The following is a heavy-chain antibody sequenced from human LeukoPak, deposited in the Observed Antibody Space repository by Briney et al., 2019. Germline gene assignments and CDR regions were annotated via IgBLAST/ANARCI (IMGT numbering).Heavy chain of an antibody. CDR3: ARDRRAVAGTMGSLGY. Sequence: ASAKVSCKASGYTFTGYYMHWVRQAPGQGLEWMGRINPNSGGTNYAQKFQGRVTMTRDTSISTAYMELSRLRSDDTAVYYCARDRRAVAGTMGSLGYWGQGTLVTVSS. J-gene: IGHJ4*02. V-gene: IGHV1-2*06. CDR1: GYTFTGYY. CDR2: INPNSGGT. D-gene: IGHD6-19*01.